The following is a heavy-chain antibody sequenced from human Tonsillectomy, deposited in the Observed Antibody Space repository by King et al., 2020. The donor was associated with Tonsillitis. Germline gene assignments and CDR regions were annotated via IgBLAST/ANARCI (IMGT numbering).Heavy chain of an antibody. CDR3: AKFSSQNYADYNFDY. J-gene: IGHJ4*02. D-gene: IGHD3-16*01. Sequence: VQLVESGGGLVQPGGSLRLSCAASGFRVDWFAMSWVRQAPGKGLEWVSAITGGGGDTYYADSVKGRLTISRDNSKNTLFLEMNSLRAEDTAVYYCAKFSSQNYADYNFDYWGQGTRVTVSS. CDR2: ITGGGGDT. CDR1: GFRVDWFA. V-gene: IGHV3-23*04.